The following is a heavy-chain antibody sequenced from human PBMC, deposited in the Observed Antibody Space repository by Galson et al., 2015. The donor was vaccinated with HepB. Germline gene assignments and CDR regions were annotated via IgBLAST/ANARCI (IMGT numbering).Heavy chain of an antibody. D-gene: IGHD1-7*01. CDR1: GFTFSTYS. Sequence: SLRLSCAASGFTFSTYSMHWVRQAPGKGLEWVAAISGTGNFKVYADSVKGRFTLSRDNSQNTLYVQMDNLRVEDTAMYFCARDFAWNYDYWGQGTLVAVSS. J-gene: IGHJ4*02. CDR3: ARDFAWNYDY. V-gene: IGHV3-30-3*01. CDR2: ISGTGNFK.